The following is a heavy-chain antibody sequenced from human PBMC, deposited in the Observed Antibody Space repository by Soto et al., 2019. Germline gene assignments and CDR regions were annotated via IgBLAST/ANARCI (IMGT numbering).Heavy chain of an antibody. CDR3: AKDGAAAAAPDY. J-gene: IGHJ4*02. V-gene: IGHV3-30*18. CDR1: GFTFSSYG. CDR2: ISYDGSNK. Sequence: SLRLSCAASGFTFSSYGMHWVRQAPGKGLEWVAVISYDGSNKYYADSVKGRFTISRDNSKNTLYLQMNSVRAEDTAVYYCAKDGAAAAAPDYWGQRTLVTVSS. D-gene: IGHD6-13*01.